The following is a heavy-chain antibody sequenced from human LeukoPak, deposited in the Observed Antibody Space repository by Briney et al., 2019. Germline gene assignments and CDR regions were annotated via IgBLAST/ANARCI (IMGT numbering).Heavy chain of an antibody. D-gene: IGHD3-16*01. CDR2: ISGSGGST. CDR3: AKENWALLYYYYGMDV. Sequence: PGGSLRLSCAASGFAFCSYAMSWVRQAPGKGLEWVSAISGSGGSTYYADSVRGRFTISRDNSKNTLYLQMNSLRAEDTAVYYCAKENWALLYYYYGMDVWGQGTTVTVSS. J-gene: IGHJ6*02. CDR1: GFAFCSYA. V-gene: IGHV3-23*01.